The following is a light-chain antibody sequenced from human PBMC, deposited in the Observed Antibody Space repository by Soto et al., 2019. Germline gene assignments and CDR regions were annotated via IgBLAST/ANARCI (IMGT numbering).Light chain of an antibody. CDR3: QSYGSSPLVV. Sequence: QSVLTQPPSVSGAPGQRVTISCTGRSSNIGAGYDVHWYQQLPGTAPKLLIYGNSNRPSGVPDRFSGSKSGTSASLAITGLQAEDEADYNCQSYGSSPLVVFGGGTKLTVL. J-gene: IGLJ2*01. V-gene: IGLV1-40*01. CDR1: SSNIGAGYD. CDR2: GNS.